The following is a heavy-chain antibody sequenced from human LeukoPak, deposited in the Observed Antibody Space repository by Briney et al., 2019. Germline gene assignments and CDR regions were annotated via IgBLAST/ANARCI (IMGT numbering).Heavy chain of an antibody. CDR2: ISAYNGNT. Sequence: LWASVKVSCTASGYTFTSYGISWVRQAPGQGLEWMGWISAYNGNTNYAQKLQGRVTMTRDTSISTAYMELSRLRSDDTAVYYCARDGEYCSSTSCLDYYYYYMDVWGKGTTVTISS. J-gene: IGHJ6*03. D-gene: IGHD2-2*01. V-gene: IGHV1-18*01. CDR3: ARDGEYCSSTSCLDYYYYYMDV. CDR1: GYTFTSYG.